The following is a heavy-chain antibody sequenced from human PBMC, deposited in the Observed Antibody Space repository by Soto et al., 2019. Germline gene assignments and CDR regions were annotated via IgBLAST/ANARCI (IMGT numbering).Heavy chain of an antibody. D-gene: IGHD4-17*01. J-gene: IGHJ4*02. CDR1: GGSISTYY. CDR3: ARRRVSSDYSHFDF. Sequence: SETLSLTCTVSGGSISTYYWSWIRQPPGQGLEWIGYIYYSGSTNYNPSLKSRVTISVDTSKNQFSLKLSSVTAADTAVYYCARRRVSSDYSHFDFWGQGTLVTVS. CDR2: IYYSGST. V-gene: IGHV4-59*08.